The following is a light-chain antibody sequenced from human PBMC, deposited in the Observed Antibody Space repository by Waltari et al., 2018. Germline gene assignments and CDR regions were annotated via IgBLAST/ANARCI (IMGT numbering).Light chain of an antibody. V-gene: IGLV1-47*01. J-gene: IGLJ2*01. CDR3: ATWDDTIGGPV. Sequence: QSVLTQPPSASGTPGQRVIISCSGSRANLGGRYVYWYQHLQGAAPKLLINRNNQRPSGVPDRFSGSKSGTSASLAISGLRSEDEGDYFCATWDDTIGGPVFGGGTKLTVL. CDR1: RANLGGRY. CDR2: RNN.